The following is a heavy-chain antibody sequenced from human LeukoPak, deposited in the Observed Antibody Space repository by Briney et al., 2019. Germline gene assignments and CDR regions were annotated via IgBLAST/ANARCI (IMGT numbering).Heavy chain of an antibody. J-gene: IGHJ1*01. D-gene: IGHD6-19*01. Sequence: GGSLRLSCAASGFTFSSYAMSWVRQAPGKGLGWVSAISGSGGSTYYADSVKGRFTISRDNSKNTLYLQMNSLRAEDTAVYYCASHSSGWYEEYFQHWGQGTLVTVSS. V-gene: IGHV3-23*01. CDR3: ASHSSGWYEEYFQH. CDR2: ISGSGGST. CDR1: GFTFSSYA.